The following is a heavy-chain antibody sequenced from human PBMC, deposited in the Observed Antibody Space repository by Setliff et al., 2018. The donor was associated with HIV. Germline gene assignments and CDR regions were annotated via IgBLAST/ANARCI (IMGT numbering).Heavy chain of an antibody. CDR2: ISAYNGNT. J-gene: IGHJ6*02. CDR1: GYTFTSYG. V-gene: IGHV1-18*01. Sequence: ASVKVSCKASGYTFTSYGISWVRQAPGQGLEWMGWISAYNGNTNYAQKLQGRVTMTTDTSTSTAYMELRSLRSDDTAVYYRARDRKISAAGRPYYYGMDVWGQGTTVTVSS. D-gene: IGHD6-13*01. CDR3: ARDRKISAAGRPYYYGMDV.